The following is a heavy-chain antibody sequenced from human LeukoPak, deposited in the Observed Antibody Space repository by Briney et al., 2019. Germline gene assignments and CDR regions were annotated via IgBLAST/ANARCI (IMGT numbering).Heavy chain of an antibody. Sequence: PGRSLRLSCAASGFTFSSYGMHWVRQAPGKGLEWVAVIWYDGSNKYYADSVKGRFTISRDNSKNTLYLQMNSLRAEDTAVYYCARRDTSGWLPDYWGQGTLVTVSS. CDR2: IWYDGSNK. CDR1: GFTFSSYG. CDR3: ARRDTSGWLPDY. D-gene: IGHD6-19*01. V-gene: IGHV3-33*01. J-gene: IGHJ4*02.